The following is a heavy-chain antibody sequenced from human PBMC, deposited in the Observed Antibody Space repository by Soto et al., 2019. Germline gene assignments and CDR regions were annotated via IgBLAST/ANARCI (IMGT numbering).Heavy chain of an antibody. CDR2: ISGSGDHI. V-gene: IGHV3-23*01. CDR3: AKRANPIHN. J-gene: IGHJ4*02. CDR1: GFTLSGYV. Sequence: EVQLLESGGGLVQHGGSLRLSCAASGFTLSGYVMSWVRQAPGKGLEWVSDISGSGDHIFYADSVQGGFTISRDNSKNTVDLQMNSLRDEDMAVYYCAKRANPIHNWGQGTLVTVSS.